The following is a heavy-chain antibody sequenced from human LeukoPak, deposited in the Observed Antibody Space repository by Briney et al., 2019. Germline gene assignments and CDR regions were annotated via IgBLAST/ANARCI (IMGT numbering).Heavy chain of an antibody. CDR3: AREFSNAGAYGLFDY. J-gene: IGHJ4*02. CDR2: ISGSTITT. Sequence: GGSLRLSCAASGFTFSSYAMSCVRQAPGKGLEWVSTISGSTITTYYADSVKGRFTISRDNSRNTLYLQMSSLRAEDTAVYYCAREFSNAGAYGLFDYWGQGTLVTVSS. V-gene: IGHV3-23*01. CDR1: GFTFSSYA. D-gene: IGHD5-12*01.